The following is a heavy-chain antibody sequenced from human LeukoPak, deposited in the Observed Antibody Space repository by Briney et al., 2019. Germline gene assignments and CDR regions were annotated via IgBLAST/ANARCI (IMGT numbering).Heavy chain of an antibody. D-gene: IGHD2-8*01. V-gene: IGHV7-4-1*02. CDR3: VTMVVVDYFYGLDV. J-gene: IGHJ6*02. CDR2: IHTKTGNP. CDR1: GHTFGSHS. Sequence: TSVKVSCKASGHTFGSHSLNWVRQAPGQGPEWMGWIHTKTGNPTYAQDFTGRFVFSLDTSVKTTYLQITSLKPEDSGVYYCVTMVVVDYFYGLDVWGQGTTVIVSS.